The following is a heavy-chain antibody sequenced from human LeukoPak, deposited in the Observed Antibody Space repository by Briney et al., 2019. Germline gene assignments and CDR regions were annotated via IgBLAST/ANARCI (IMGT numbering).Heavy chain of an antibody. D-gene: IGHD2-21*01. Sequence: PGGSLRLSCAASGFTFDDYAMHWVRQAPGKGLEWVARIYSDVRRIKYADSVKGRFTISRDNAKNTLYLQMNALRVEDTAVYYCATSPVISRDWGQGTLVTVSS. CDR2: IYSDVRRI. J-gene: IGHJ4*02. CDR3: ATSPVISRD. V-gene: IGHV3-74*03. CDR1: GFTFDDYA.